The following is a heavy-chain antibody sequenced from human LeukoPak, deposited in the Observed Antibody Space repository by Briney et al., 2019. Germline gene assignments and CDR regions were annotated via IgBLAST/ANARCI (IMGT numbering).Heavy chain of an antibody. Sequence: GGSLRLSCAAPGFTFDDYTMHWVRQAPGKGLEWVSLISWDGGSTYYADSVKGRFTISRDNSKNSLYLQMNSLRTEDTALYYCAKGGAYGGNSFDYWGQGTLVTVSS. CDR3: AKGGAYGGNSFDY. CDR1: GFTFDDYT. J-gene: IGHJ4*02. V-gene: IGHV3-43*01. CDR2: ISWDGGST. D-gene: IGHD4-23*01.